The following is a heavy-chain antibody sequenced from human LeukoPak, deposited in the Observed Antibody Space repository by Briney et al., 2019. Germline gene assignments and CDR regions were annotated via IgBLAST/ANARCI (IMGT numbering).Heavy chain of an antibody. CDR1: GYTFTSFD. J-gene: IGHJ6*03. CDR3: ARDPYSGGYGDYYYYYMDV. V-gene: IGHV1-8*01. CDR2: MNPNSGNT. Sequence: GASVKVSCKASGYTFTSFDINWVRQATGQGLEWMGWMNPNSGNTGYAQKFQGRVTMTRDNSISTAYMELSSLRAEDTAVYYCARDPYSGGYGDYYYYYMDVWGKGTTVTISS. D-gene: IGHD1-26*01.